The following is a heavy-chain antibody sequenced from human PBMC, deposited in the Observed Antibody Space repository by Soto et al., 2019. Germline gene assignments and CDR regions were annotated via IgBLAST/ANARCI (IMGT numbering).Heavy chain of an antibody. CDR3: VKAGTMAGTGTTPRSFDI. D-gene: IGHD1-1*01. CDR2: IKQDGSEK. V-gene: IGHV3-7*01. Sequence: PGGSLRLSCAASGFTFSSYWMSWVRQAPGKGLEWVANIKQDGSEKYYEESVKGRFTISRDNSKNTLYLQMDSLRAEDTAVYFCVKAGTMAGTGTTPRSFDIWGRGTMVTVSS. J-gene: IGHJ3*02. CDR1: GFTFSSYW.